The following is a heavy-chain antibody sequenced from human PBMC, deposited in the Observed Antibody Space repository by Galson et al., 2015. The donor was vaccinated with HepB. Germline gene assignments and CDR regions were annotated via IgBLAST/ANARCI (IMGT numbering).Heavy chain of an antibody. CDR2: IKQDGSEK. J-gene: IGHJ3*02. CDR1: GFTFSSYW. V-gene: IGHV3-7*03. CDR3: AREYRWGYSGSYYEYAFDI. Sequence: SLRLSCAASGFTFSSYWMSWVRQAPGKGLEWVANIKQDGSEKYYVDSVKGRFTISRDNAKNSLYLQMNSLRAEDTAVYYCAREYRWGYSGSYYEYAFDIWGQGTMVTVSS. D-gene: IGHD1-26*01.